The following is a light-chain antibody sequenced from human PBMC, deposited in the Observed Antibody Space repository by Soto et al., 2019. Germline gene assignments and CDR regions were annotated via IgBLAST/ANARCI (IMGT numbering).Light chain of an antibody. V-gene: IGKV3-20*01. CDR1: QSVSSSY. CDR2: GAS. J-gene: IGKJ3*01. CDR3: QQYGSLPFT. Sequence: EIVLTQSPGTLSLSPGERATLSCRASQSVSSSYLAWYQQKPGQAPRLLIYGASSRATGIPDRFSGSGSGTDLTLTISRLEPEDFAVYYGQQYGSLPFTFGPGTKVDIK.